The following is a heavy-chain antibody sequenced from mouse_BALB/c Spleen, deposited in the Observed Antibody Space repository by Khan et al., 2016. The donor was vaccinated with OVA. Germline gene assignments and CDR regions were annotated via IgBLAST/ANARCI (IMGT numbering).Heavy chain of an antibody. J-gene: IGHJ3*01. CDR1: GFTFTSYL. CDR2: IYPGDSDT. V-gene: IGHV1-5*01. D-gene: IGHD2-14*01. CDR3: TRDGYRSFAY. Sequence: EVQLQQSGTVLVRPGASVKISCKASGFTFTSYLIHWVRQSPGQGLEWIGDIYPGDSDTSYTQKFKGQAKLTAGTSATTVYMMLSILTNEDSAVYYGTRDGYRSFAYWGQGTLVTVSA.